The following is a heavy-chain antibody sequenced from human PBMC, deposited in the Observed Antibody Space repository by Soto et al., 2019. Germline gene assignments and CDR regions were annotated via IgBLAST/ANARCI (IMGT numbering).Heavy chain of an antibody. V-gene: IGHV3-23*01. CDR1: GFTFSSYA. CDR2: ISGSGGST. Sequence: GALRLSCAASGFTFSSYAMSWVLQAPGKGLEWVSAISGSGGSTYYADSVKGRFTISRDNSKNTLYLQMNSLRAEDTAVYYCARDRAVAGTSDSAYYYGMDVWGQGTTVTVSS. D-gene: IGHD6-19*01. CDR3: ARDRAVAGTSDSAYYYGMDV. J-gene: IGHJ6*02.